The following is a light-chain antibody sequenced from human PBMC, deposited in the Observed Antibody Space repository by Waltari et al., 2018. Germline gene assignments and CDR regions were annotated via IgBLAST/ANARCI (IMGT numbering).Light chain of an antibody. CDR1: QDISTY. Sequence: DIQLTQSPSFLSASVGDRVTITCRDSQDISTYLAWYQQKPGKAPKLLIHAVSTLQAGVPSRFSGGGSGTEFTLTISSLQPEDFATYYCQQLSGYPFTFGPGTKVDIK. CDR2: AVS. CDR3: QQLSGYPFT. V-gene: IGKV1-9*01. J-gene: IGKJ3*01.